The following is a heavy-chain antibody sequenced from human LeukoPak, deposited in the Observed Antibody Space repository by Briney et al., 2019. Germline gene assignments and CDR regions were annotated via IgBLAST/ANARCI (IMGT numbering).Heavy chain of an antibody. CDR3: ARLVVTGALDWFDP. CDR2: IHYTGRT. V-gene: IGHV4-59*08. D-gene: IGHD2-21*02. CDR1: GGSISGSY. Sequence: SETLSLTCTVCGGSISGSYWSWIRQSPGKGLEWIGYIHYTGRTNYEPFLNSRVTISVDTSKNQFSLRLSSVTAADTAMYYCARLVVTGALDWFDPWGQGTLVIVSS. J-gene: IGHJ5*02.